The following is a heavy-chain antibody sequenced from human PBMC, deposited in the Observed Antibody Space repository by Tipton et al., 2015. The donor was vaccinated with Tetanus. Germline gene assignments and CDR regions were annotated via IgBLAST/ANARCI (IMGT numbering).Heavy chain of an antibody. CDR2: VSYSGST. D-gene: IGHD2-2*01. Sequence: TLSLTCTVSGSSISSNTYYWGWIRQPPGKGLEWIASVSYSGSTYYNPSLKSRVTMSLDTSKNQFSVRLTSVTAADTAVYYCARSIAAASVWPFDYWGQGTQVTVSS. CDR1: GSSISSNTYY. V-gene: IGHV4-39*01. J-gene: IGHJ4*02. CDR3: ARSIAAASVWPFDY.